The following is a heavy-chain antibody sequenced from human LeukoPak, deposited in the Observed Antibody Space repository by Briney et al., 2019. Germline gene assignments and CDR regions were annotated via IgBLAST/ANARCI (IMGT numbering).Heavy chain of an antibody. V-gene: IGHV1-69*05. CDR2: IIPIFGTA. CDR3: ARFHQFLEWLYGGAFDI. D-gene: IGHD3-3*01. Sequence: SVKVSCKASGGTFSSYAISWVRQAPGQGLEWMGGIIPIFGTANYAQKFQGRVTITTDESTSTAYMELSSLRSEDTAVYYCARFHQFLEWLYGGAFDIWGQGTMVTVSS. CDR1: GGTFSSYA. J-gene: IGHJ3*02.